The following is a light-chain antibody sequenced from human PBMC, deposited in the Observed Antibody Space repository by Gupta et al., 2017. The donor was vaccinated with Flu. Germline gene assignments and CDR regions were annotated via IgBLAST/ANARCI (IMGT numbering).Light chain of an antibody. CDR3: QQSASTPPT. J-gene: IGKJ1*01. Sequence: IVMIQSPASLAASLGERAAINCKSSQSIVYNYNNKNYLAWYQQKPGHTPKLLIYWASTRETAVPDRFSGSGSGTNFTLTIISLQAEDVAVYYCQQSASTPPTFGQGTKVEIK. CDR2: WAS. V-gene: IGKV4-1*01. CDR1: QSIVYNYNNKNY.